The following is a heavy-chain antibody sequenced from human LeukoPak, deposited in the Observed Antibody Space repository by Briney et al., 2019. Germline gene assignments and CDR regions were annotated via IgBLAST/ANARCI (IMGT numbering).Heavy chain of an antibody. D-gene: IGHD2-15*01. J-gene: IGHJ5*02. CDR3: ARGECSGGSCLNWFDP. CDR1: GGSFSGYY. V-gene: IGHV4-34*01. Sequence: SETLSLTCAVYGGSFSGYYWSWIRQPPGKGLEWIGYIYHSGSTYYNPSLKSRVTISVDRSKNQFSLKLSSVTAADTAVYYCARGECSGGSCLNWFDPWGQGTLVTVSS. CDR2: IYHSGST.